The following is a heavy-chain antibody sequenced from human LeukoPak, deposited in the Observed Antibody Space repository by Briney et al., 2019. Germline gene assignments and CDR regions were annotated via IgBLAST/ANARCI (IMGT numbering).Heavy chain of an antibody. CDR2: INWNGGST. D-gene: IGHD1-26*01. CDR3: ARGANSGSYRSDY. V-gene: IGHV3-20*04. CDR1: GFTFDDYA. Sequence: GGSLRLSCAASGFTFDDYAMTWVRQAPGKGLEWVSGINWNGGSTGYVDSVKGRFTISRDNAKNSLYLQMNSLRAEDTALYYCARGANSGSYRSDYWGQGTLVTVSS. J-gene: IGHJ4*02.